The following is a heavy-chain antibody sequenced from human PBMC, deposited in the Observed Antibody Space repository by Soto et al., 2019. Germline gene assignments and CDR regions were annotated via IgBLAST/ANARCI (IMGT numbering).Heavy chain of an antibody. CDR3: ARGERFGELSKSGMDV. CDR1: GYTFTSYY. J-gene: IGHJ6*02. D-gene: IGHD3-10*01. V-gene: IGHV1-46*01. CDR2: INPSCGST. Sequence: ASVKVSCKASGYTFTSYYMHWVRQAPGQGLEWMGIINPSCGSTSYAQKFQGRVTMTRDTSMSTVYMELSRLRSEDTAVYYCARGERFGELSKSGMDVWGQGTTVTV.